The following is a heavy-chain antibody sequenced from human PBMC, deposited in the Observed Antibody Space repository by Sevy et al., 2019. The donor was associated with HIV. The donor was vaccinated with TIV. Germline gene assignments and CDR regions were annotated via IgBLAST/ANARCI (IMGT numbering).Heavy chain of an antibody. J-gene: IGHJ2*01. Sequence: GGSLRLSCAASGFTFNNYATSWVRQAPGKGPEWVSSINGRGDDTYYADSVKGRFTISRDNSKNTVDLQVNSLSPEDTAVDYCVKYGDDNAGYFDLWGRGTLVTVSS. CDR1: GFTFNNYA. CDR2: INGRGDDT. CDR3: VKYGDDNAGYFDL. D-gene: IGHD4-17*01. V-gene: IGHV3-23*01.